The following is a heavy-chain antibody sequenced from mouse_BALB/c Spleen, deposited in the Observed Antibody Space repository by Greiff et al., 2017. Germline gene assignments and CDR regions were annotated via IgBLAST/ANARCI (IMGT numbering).Heavy chain of an antibody. V-gene: IGHV14-3*02. CDR1: GFNIKDTY. J-gene: IGHJ2*01. CDR3: ARYNCYGYGSGYFDY. D-gene: IGHD1-2*01. CDR2: IDPANGNT. Sequence: VQLQQSGAELVKPGASVKLSCTASGFNIKDTYMHWVKQRPEQGLEWIGRIDPANGNTKYDPKFQGKATITADTSSNTAYLQLSSLTSEDTAVYYCARYNCYGYGSGYFDYWGQGTTLTVSS.